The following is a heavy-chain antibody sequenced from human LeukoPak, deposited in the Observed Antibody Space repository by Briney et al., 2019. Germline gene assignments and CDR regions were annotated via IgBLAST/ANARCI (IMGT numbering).Heavy chain of an antibody. D-gene: IGHD1-26*01. CDR3: ARDLAPRPTTNFDY. CDR2: ISSSGSTI. J-gene: IGHJ4*02. Sequence: GGSLRLSCAASGFTFSSYEMNWVRQAPGKGLEWVSYISSSGSTIYYADSVKGRFTISRDNAKNSLYLQMNSPRAEDTAVYYCARDLAPRPTTNFDYWGQGTLVTVSS. CDR1: GFTFSSYE. V-gene: IGHV3-48*03.